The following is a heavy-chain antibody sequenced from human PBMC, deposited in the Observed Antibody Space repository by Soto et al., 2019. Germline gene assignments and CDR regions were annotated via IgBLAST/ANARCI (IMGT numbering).Heavy chain of an antibody. V-gene: IGHV4-39*01. D-gene: IGHD6-13*01. J-gene: IGHJ3*02. Sequence: SETLSLTCTVSGGSISNPIYYWAWIRQPPGKGLEWIGSIFYSGSTHYNPSLKSRVTISVDTSKNQFSLKLSSVTAADTAVYYCARHLWVGSSWYLGALDIWGQGTMVTVSS. CDR2: IFYSGST. CDR3: ARHLWVGSSWYLGALDI. CDR1: GGSISNPIYY.